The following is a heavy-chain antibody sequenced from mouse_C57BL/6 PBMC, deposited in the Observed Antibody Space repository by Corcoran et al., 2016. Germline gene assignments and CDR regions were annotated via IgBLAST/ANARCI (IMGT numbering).Heavy chain of an antibody. CDR2: IYWDDDK. CDR1: GFSLSTSGMG. J-gene: IGHJ3*01. Sequence: QVTLKESGPGILQSSQTLSLTCSFSGFSLSTSGMGVSWIRQPSGKGLEWLAHIYWDDDKRYNPSLKSRLTISKDTSRNQVFLKITSVDTADTAPYYCARRADESWFAYWGQGTLVTVSA. V-gene: IGHV8-12*01. CDR3: ARRADESWFAY.